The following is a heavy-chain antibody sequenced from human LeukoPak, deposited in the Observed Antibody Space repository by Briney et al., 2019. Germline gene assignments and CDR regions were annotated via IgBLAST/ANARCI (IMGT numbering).Heavy chain of an antibody. V-gene: IGHV3-48*01. Sequence: GGSLRLSCAASGFPFSRYTMNWVRQAPGKGLEWVSYISSSSSSIYYADSVKGRFTISRDSSKNTLYLQMNSLRAEDTAVYKCAKSSSGWYTFDYWGQGTLVTVSS. CDR1: GFPFSRYT. CDR2: ISSSSSSI. J-gene: IGHJ4*02. D-gene: IGHD6-19*01. CDR3: AKSSSGWYTFDY.